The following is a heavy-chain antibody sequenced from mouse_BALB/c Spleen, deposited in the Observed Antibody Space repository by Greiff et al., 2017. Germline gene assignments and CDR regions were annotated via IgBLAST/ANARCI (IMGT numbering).Heavy chain of an antibody. CDR2: IYYSATI. Sequence: EVQLQESGPGLVKPSQTVSLTCTVTGISITTGNYRWSWIRQFPGNKLEWIGYIYYSATITYNPSLTSRTTITRDTSKNHFFLEKSSLTAEDTATYFSARSSLFFGDWCFDVWGAGTPVTVSS. J-gene: IGHJ1*01. CDR3: ARSSLFFGDWCFDV. V-gene: IGHV3-5*02. CDR1: GISITTGNYR. D-gene: IGHD6-2*01.